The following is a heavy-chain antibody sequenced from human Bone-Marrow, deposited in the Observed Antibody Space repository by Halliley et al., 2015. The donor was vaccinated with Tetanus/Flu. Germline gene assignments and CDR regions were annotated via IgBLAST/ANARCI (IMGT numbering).Heavy chain of an antibody. CDR3: AKDFWGYPFDY. V-gene: IGHV3-23*01. Sequence: KGLGWVSGLGRDSNTPYADSAKGRFTISRDVSTSTLYLQMNSLRAEDTAVYYCAKDFWGYPFDYWGQGTLVTVSS. J-gene: IGHJ4*02. D-gene: IGHD3-16*01. CDR2: LGRDSNT.